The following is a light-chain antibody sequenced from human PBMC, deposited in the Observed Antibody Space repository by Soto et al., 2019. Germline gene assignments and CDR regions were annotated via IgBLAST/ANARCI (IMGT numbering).Light chain of an antibody. CDR2: EGC. J-gene: IGLJ1*01. Sequence: QSALTQPASVSGSPGQSITISCTGTSSDVGSYNLVSWYQQHPGKAPKLMLYEGCKRPSGVSNRFSGSKSGHTASLTISGLQAEDEADYYCCSYAGSSFYVFGTGTKLTVL. CDR3: CSYAGSSFYV. CDR1: SSDVGSYNL. V-gene: IGLV2-23*01.